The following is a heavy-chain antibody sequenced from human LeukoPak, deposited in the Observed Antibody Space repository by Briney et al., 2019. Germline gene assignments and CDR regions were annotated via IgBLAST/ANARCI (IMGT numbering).Heavy chain of an antibody. J-gene: IGHJ6*02. V-gene: IGHV3-23*01. CDR3: AKAPRYCSGGSCLYYYYYGMDV. CDR1: GFTFSSYA. Sequence: PGGSLRLSCAASGFTFSSYAMSWVRQAPGKGLEWVSAISGSGGSTYYADSVKGRFTISRDNSKNTLYLQMNSLRAEDTAVYYCAKAPRYCSGGSCLYYYYYGMDVWGQGTTVTVSS. D-gene: IGHD2-15*01. CDR2: ISGSGGST.